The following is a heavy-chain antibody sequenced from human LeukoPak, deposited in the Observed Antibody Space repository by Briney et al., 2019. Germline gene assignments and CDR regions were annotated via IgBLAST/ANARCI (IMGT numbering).Heavy chain of an antibody. J-gene: IGHJ6*03. Sequence: GGSLRLSCAASGFTFSSYAMHWVRQAPGKGLEWVAVISYDGSNIYYADSVKGRFTISRDNSKNTLYLQMNSLRAEDTAVYYCARGVVSSSWIPGYYYYYMDVWGKGTTVTVSS. CDR3: ARGVVSSSWIPGYYYYYMDV. V-gene: IGHV3-30*04. CDR2: ISYDGSNI. D-gene: IGHD6-13*01. CDR1: GFTFSSYA.